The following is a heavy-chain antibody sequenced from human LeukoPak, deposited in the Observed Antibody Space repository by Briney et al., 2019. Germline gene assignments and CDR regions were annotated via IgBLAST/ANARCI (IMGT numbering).Heavy chain of an antibody. D-gene: IGHD3-16*01. CDR2: IYYSGST. Sequence: TSETLSLTCTVSGGSISSYYWGWIRQPPGKGLEWIGGIYYSGSTYYNPSLKSRVTISVDTSKNQFSLKLSSVTAADTAVYYCVGWGGPVDYFDYWGQGTLVTVSS. V-gene: IGHV4-39*01. J-gene: IGHJ4*02. CDR3: VGWGGPVDYFDY. CDR1: GGSISSYY.